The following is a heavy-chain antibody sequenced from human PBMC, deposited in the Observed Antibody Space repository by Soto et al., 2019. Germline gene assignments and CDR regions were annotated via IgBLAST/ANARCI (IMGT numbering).Heavy chain of an antibody. CDR2: ISGDSTDT. D-gene: IGHD6-13*01. V-gene: IGHV3-11*03. CDR3: ATGQQVRMADI. J-gene: IGHJ3*02. CDR1: GFTVSGYY. Sequence: QVQLLESGGDLVKPGGSLRLSCAASGFTVSGYYMAWIRQPPGKGLEWISYISGDSTDTNYADSVKGRFTISRDNAKNSLYLQRNSLRAEDTAVDFWATGQQVRMADIWGQGTMVTVSS.